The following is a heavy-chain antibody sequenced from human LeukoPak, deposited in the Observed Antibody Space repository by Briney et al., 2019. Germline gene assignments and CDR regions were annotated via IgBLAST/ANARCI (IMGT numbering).Heavy chain of an antibody. J-gene: IGHJ4*02. Sequence: ASVKVSCKVSGYTLTELSMHWVRQAPGKGLEWMGGFDPEDGETIYAQKFQGRATMTEDTSTDTAYMELSSLRSEDTAVYYCATGPITMVRGVITLSFDYWGQGTLVTVSS. CDR2: FDPEDGET. V-gene: IGHV1-24*01. D-gene: IGHD3-10*01. CDR3: ATGPITMVRGVITLSFDY. CDR1: GYTLTELS.